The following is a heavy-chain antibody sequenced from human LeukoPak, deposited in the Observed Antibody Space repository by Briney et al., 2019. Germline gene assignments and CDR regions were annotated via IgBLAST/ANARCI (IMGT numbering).Heavy chain of an antibody. D-gene: IGHD5-12*01. V-gene: IGHV3-48*04. Sequence: GGSLRLSCAASGFTFSIYSMNWVRQAPGKGLEWVSYISTSSSTIYYADSAKGRFTISRDNAKNSLYLQMNSLRAEDTAVYYCARTDRQYSGGTEDYWGQGTLVTVSS. CDR2: ISTSSSTI. CDR3: ARTDRQYSGGTEDY. J-gene: IGHJ4*02. CDR1: GFTFSIYS.